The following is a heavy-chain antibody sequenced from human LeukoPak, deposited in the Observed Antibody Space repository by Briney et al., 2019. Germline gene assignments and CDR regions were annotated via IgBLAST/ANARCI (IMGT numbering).Heavy chain of an antibody. CDR1: GFIFSYYG. Sequence: PGGSLRLSCATSGFIFSYYGMHWVRQAPGKGLEWVAFIEYDGINKHYADSVRGRFTISRDNSKNTLYLQMNSLRPDGTAVYYCASKAAGFYFDSWGQGTLVTVSS. CDR2: IEYDGINK. CDR3: ASKAAGFYFDS. D-gene: IGHD6-13*01. V-gene: IGHV3-30*02. J-gene: IGHJ4*02.